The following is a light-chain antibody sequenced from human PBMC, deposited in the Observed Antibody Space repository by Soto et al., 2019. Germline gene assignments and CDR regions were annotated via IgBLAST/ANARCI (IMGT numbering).Light chain of an antibody. CDR1: SSDVGGYNY. J-gene: IGLJ1*01. CDR3: SSYTSSSTDV. V-gene: IGLV2-14*01. Sequence: QSALTQPASVSGSPGQSITIYCTGTSSDVGGYNYVSWYQQHPGKAPKLMIYDVSNRPSGVSNRFSGSKSGNTASLTISGLQAWDEAYYYCSSYTSSSTDVFGTGTKLTVL. CDR2: DVS.